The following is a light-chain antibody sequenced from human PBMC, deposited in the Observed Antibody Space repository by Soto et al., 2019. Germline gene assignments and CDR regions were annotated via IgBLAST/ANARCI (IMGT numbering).Light chain of an antibody. CDR2: DVN. CDR3: RSYAGSYTYV. V-gene: IGLV2-11*01. J-gene: IGLJ1*01. CDR1: SSDVGGYNY. Sequence: QSALTQSRSGSGSPGQSVTISCTGTSSDVGGYNYVSWYQQHPGKAPKLMIYDVNKRPSGVPDRFSGSKSGNTASLTISGLQAEDEADYYCRSYAGSYTYVFGTGTKVTVL.